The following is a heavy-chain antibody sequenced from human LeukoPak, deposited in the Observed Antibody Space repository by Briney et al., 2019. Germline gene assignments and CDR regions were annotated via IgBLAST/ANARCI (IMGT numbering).Heavy chain of an antibody. CDR2: IRYDGSNK. D-gene: IGHD6-13*01. J-gene: IGHJ4*02. V-gene: IGHV3-30*02. CDR1: GFTFSSYG. CDR3: AKDPRWGIAAAGTELDY. Sequence: PGGSLRLSCAASGFTFSSYGMHWVRQAPGKGLEWVAFIRYDGSNKYYADSVKGRFTISRDNSKNTLYLQMNSLRAEDTAVYYCAKDPRWGIAAAGTELDYWGQGTLVTVSS.